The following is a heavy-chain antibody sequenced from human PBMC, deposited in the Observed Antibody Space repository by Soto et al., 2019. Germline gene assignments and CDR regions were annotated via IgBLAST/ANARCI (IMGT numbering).Heavy chain of an antibody. V-gene: IGHV4-30-2*06. CDR2: ISHLEST. J-gene: IGHJ4*02. CDR1: GASISYGGYS. D-gene: IGHD5-12*01. CDR3: ARGGGYDAFDY. Sequence: SETLSLTCTVSGASISYGGYSWSWIRQSPGKGLEWIGYISHLESTYFHPSFKSRLTMSIDRTRNQFSLKLSSVTAADMAVYFCARGGGYDAFDYWGQGVLVIVSS.